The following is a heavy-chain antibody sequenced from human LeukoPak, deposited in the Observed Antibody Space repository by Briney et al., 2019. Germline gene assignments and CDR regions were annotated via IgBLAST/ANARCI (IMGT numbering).Heavy chain of an antibody. V-gene: IGHV3-21*01. CDR2: ISSSSYI. D-gene: IGHD6-19*01. CDR3: ARDILGYSSWGEAFDY. J-gene: IGHJ4*02. CDR1: GFTFSSYS. Sequence: GGSLGLSCAASGFTFSSYSMNWVRQAPGKGLEWVSSISSSSYIYYADSVKGRFTISRDNAKNSLYLQMNSLRAEDTAVYYCARDILGYSSWGEAFDYWGQGTLVTVSS.